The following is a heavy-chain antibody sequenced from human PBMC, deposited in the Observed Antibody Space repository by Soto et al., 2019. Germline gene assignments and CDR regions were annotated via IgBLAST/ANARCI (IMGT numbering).Heavy chain of an antibody. Sequence: SETLSLTCAVSSYSISSSNWWGWIRQPPGKGLEWIGYIYHSGSTYYNPSLKSRVTISVDRSKNQFSLKLSSVTAADTAVYYCARCFNWFDPWGQGTLVTVSS. V-gene: IGHV4-28*01. D-gene: IGHD3-16*01. J-gene: IGHJ5*02. CDR3: ARCFNWFDP. CDR2: IYHSGST. CDR1: SYSISSSNW.